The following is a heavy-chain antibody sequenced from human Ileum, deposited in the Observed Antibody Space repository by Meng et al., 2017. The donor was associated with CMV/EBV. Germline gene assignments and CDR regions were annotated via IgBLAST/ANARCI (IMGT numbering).Heavy chain of an antibody. CDR1: GFTFRDYW. J-gene: IGHJ4*02. Sequence: GESLKISCEASGFTFRDYWMHWVRQAPGKGLVWVARVNTDGSNTIYADSVKGRFTISRDNTKNTVYLQMNSLSADDTAVYYCAREGSYKGLDYWGQGTLVTVSS. CDR2: VNTDGSNT. CDR3: AREGSYKGLDY. V-gene: IGHV3-74*01. D-gene: IGHD1-26*01.